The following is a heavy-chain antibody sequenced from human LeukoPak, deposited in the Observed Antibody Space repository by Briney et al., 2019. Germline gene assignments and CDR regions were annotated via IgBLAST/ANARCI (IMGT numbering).Heavy chain of an antibody. CDR1: GGSISSSSYY. V-gene: IGHV4-39*01. J-gene: IGHJ6*03. D-gene: IGHD3-3*01. CDR2: IYYSGST. Sequence: PSETLSLTCTVSGGSISSSSYYWGWIRQPPGKGLEWIGSIYYSGSTYYNPSLKSRVTISVDTSKNQFSLKLSSVTAADTAVYYCAGHSYEYYDFWSGYSTGNYYYMDVWGKGTTVTVSS. CDR3: AGHSYEYYDFWSGYSTGNYYYMDV.